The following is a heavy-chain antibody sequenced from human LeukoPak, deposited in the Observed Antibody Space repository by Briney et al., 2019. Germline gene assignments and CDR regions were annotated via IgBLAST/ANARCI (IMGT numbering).Heavy chain of an antibody. V-gene: IGHV3-21*01. Sequence: PGGSLRLSCAASGFTFSSYTMNGVRQAPGKGLEWGSSISTTSSYIYYGDSVKGRLTISRDNAKNSLYLQMNSLRAEDTAVYYCAREAYSHYGFDYWGQGTLVTVSS. CDR2: ISTTSSYI. D-gene: IGHD4-11*01. J-gene: IGHJ4*02. CDR1: GFTFSSYT. CDR3: AREAYSHYGFDY.